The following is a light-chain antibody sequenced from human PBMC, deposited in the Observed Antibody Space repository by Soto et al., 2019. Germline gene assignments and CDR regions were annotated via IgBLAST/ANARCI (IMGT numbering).Light chain of an antibody. Sequence: EIVLTQSPGTLSLSPGERATLSCRASQSVSSSYLAWYQQKPGQAPRLLIYGASSRATGIPDRFSGSGSGTDFILTISRLEPEDVAVYYCQQYGSSPWTFGQGTKVEIK. CDR1: QSVSSSY. J-gene: IGKJ1*01. V-gene: IGKV3-20*01. CDR3: QQYGSSPWT. CDR2: GAS.